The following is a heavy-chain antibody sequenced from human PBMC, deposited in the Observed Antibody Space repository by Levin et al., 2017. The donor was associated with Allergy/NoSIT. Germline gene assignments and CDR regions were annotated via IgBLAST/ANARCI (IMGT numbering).Heavy chain of an antibody. CDR2: IGDSGGNT. D-gene: IGHD5-18*01. CDR3: AKDRDRYGWDFDY. J-gene: IGHJ4*02. Sequence: LSLTCGASGFTFRKYAMNWVRQAPGKGLEWVSSIGDSGGNTYYADSVKGRFTISRDNSKDTLYLQMNSLRAEDTALYYCAKDRDRYGWDFDYWGQGTLVTVSS. CDR1: GFTFRKYA. V-gene: IGHV3-23*01.